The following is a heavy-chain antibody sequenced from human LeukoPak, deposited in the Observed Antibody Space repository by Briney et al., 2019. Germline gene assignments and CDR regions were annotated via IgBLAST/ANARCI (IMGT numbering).Heavy chain of an antibody. D-gene: IGHD3-16*01. CDR1: GFMFRTYW. Sequence: PGGSLRLSCVASGFMFRTYWMSWVRQAPGKGLEWVANINHNGTEKYYMDSVGGRFTISRDNAKNSLSLEMKSLRLDDTAVYYCARDGGDLWPLDEWGRRTLVTVSS. CDR3: ARDGGDLWPLDE. J-gene: IGHJ4*02. CDR2: INHNGTEK. V-gene: IGHV3-7*01.